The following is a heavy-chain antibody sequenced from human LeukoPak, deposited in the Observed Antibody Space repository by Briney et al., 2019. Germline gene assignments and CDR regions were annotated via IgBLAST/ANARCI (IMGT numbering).Heavy chain of an antibody. D-gene: IGHD2-2*01. CDR2: IYTSGST. V-gene: IGHV4-61*02. J-gene: IGHJ6*03. Sequence: SETLSLTCTVSGGSISSGSYYWSWIRQPAGKGLEWIGRIYTSGSTNYDPSLKSRVTMSVDTSKNQFSLKLSSVTAADTAVYYCARGKAGYCSSTSCHLYYYYYMDVWGKGTTVTVSS. CDR3: ARGKAGYCSSTSCHLYYYYYMDV. CDR1: GGSISSGSYY.